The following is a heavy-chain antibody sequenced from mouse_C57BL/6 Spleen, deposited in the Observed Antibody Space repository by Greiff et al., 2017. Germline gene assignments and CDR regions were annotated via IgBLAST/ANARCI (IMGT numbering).Heavy chain of an antibody. D-gene: IGHD2-3*01. J-gene: IGHJ3*01. CDR1: GYTFTSYG. V-gene: IGHV1-81*01. CDR3: AGSAFYDGYGFAD. Sequence: VQLKESGAELARPGASVKLSCKASGYTFTSYGISWVKQRTGQGLEWIGEIYPRSGNTHYNEKFKGKATLTADKSSSTAYMELRSLTSEDSAVYFCAGSAFYDGYGFADWGQGTLVTVSA. CDR2: IYPRSGNT.